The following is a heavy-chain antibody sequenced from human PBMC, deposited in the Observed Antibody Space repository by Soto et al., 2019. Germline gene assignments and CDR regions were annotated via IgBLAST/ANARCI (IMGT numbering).Heavy chain of an antibody. V-gene: IGHV1-69*12. D-gene: IGHD6-6*01. CDR3: ARSIAARPGKFDS. CDR2: ITPIFGTA. Sequence: QVQLVQSGAEVKKPGSSVKVSCKASGGTFSSYAISWVRQAPGQGLEWMGGITPIFGTANYAQKFQGRVTITANESTSTAYMGLSILISEDTAVYYCARSIAARPGKFDSWGQGTLVTVSS. CDR1: GGTFSSYA. J-gene: IGHJ4*02.